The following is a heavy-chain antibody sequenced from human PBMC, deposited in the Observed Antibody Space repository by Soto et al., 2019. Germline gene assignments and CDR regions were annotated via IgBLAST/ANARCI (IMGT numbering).Heavy chain of an antibody. CDR3: APVRQLVLDY. J-gene: IGHJ4*02. CDR2: ISSDGST. V-gene: IGHV3-23*01. Sequence: EVQLLESRGGLVQVGGSLRLSCAASGFTFSSYAMSWVRQAPGKGLEWVSGISSDGSTYYVDSVKGRFTISRDNSKNTLYLQLNRLRAEDTAVYYCAPVRQLVLDYWGQGTVVTVSS. D-gene: IGHD6-13*01. CDR1: GFTFSSYA.